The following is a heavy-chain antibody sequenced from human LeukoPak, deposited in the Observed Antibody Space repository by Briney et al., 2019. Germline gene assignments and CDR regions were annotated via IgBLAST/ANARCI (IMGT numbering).Heavy chain of an antibody. CDR3: ARDLGYYGSGNYYYYYGMDV. V-gene: IGHV4-61*02. CDR2: IYTSGST. D-gene: IGHD3-10*01. CDR1: GGSISSGSYY. J-gene: IGHJ6*02. Sequence: PSQTLSLTCTVSGGSISSGSYYWSWIRQPAGKGLEWIGRIYTSGSTNYNPSLKSRVTISVDTSKNQFSLKRSSVTAADTAVYYCARDLGYYGSGNYYYYYGMDVWGQGTTVTVSS.